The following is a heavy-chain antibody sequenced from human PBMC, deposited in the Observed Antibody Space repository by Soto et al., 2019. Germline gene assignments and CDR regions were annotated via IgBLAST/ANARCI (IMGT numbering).Heavy chain of an antibody. CDR3: SRHQVAMVAEDS. CDR2: IDPLDSHT. V-gene: IGHV5-10-1*01. D-gene: IGHD2-15*01. Sequence: PGESLKISCKASGYIRNTDWISWVRQKPGKGLEWMGRIDPLDSHTKYSPSFEGRVNISADRSIDTAYLHWNSLATSDTAIYYCSRHQVAMVAEDSWDQGDLVTVSS. J-gene: IGHJ4*02. CDR1: GYIRNTDW.